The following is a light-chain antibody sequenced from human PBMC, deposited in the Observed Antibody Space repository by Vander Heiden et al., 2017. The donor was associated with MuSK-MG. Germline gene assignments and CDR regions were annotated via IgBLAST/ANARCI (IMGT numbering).Light chain of an antibody. V-gene: IGLV5-45*02. J-gene: IGLJ3*02. CDR2: YKSDSDK. CDR1: SGINVGTYR. CDR3: MIWNSSAWV. Sequence: QAVLTQPSSLSASPGASASLTCTLRSGINVGTYRIYWYQQKPGSPPQYLLRYKSDSDKQQGSGVPSRFSGSKDASANAGILLISGLQAEDEADYYCMIWNSSAWVFGGGTKLTVL.